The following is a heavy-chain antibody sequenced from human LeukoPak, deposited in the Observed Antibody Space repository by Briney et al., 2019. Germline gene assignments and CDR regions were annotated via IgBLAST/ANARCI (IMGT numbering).Heavy chain of an antibody. CDR1: GFIFSDYF. V-gene: IGHV3-72*01. D-gene: IGHD3-10*01. Sequence: GGSLRLSCAASGFIFSDYFMDWVRQAPGKVLEWVGRIRNKENNHSTSYAASVKGRFTISRDDSKNSFYLQMNSLKTEDTAMYYCARLWFGCMDVWGHGTTVTVSS. CDR2: IRNKENNHST. CDR3: ARLWFGCMDV. J-gene: IGHJ6*02.